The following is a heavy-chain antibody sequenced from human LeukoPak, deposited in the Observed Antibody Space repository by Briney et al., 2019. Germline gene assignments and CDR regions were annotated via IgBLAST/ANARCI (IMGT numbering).Heavy chain of an antibody. V-gene: IGHV1-2*06. CDR1: GYTFTGYY. CDR2: INPNSGGT. Sequence: SSEKVSCKASGYTFTGYYMHWVRQAPGQGLEWMGRINPNSGGTNYAQKFQGRVTMTRDTSISTAYMELSRLRSDDTAVYYCARSVSGYYMDVWGKGTTVTVSS. CDR3: ARSVSGYYMDV. J-gene: IGHJ6*03. D-gene: IGHD3-10*01.